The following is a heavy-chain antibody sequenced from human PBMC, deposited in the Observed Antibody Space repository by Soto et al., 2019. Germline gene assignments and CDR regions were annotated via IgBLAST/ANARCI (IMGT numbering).Heavy chain of an antibody. CDR3: AKVVVCVTSHSDFDY. Sequence: SETLSLTCTVSSGSIANNNYFWSWVRQPPGKGLEWNGSATYSGSSYKNPPLKSRGTVSVDTAKNQFPLKLTSVTAADAAVYYRAKVVVCVTSHSDFDYWGQGTLVTVSS. CDR2: ATYSGSS. D-gene: IGHD2-15*01. J-gene: IGHJ4*02. CDR1: SGSIANNNYF. V-gene: IGHV4-39*01.